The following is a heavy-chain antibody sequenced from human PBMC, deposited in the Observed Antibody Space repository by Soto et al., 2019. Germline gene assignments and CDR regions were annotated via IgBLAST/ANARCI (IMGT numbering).Heavy chain of an antibody. V-gene: IGHV1-18*01. CDR1: GYTFTSYG. Sequence: QVQLVQSGAEVKKPGASVKVSCKASGYTFTSYGISWVRQAPGQGLEWMGWISAYNGNTNYAQKLQGRVTMTTDTSTSTAYMELRSLGSDDTAVYYCARDRGYYDSSGSSPFDYWGQGTLVTVSS. D-gene: IGHD3-22*01. J-gene: IGHJ4*02. CDR2: ISAYNGNT. CDR3: ARDRGYYDSSGSSPFDY.